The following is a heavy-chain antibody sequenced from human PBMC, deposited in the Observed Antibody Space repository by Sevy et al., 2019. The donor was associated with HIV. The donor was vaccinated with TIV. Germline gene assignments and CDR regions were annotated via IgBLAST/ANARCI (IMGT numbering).Heavy chain of an antibody. CDR3: ARGLAALPGYYYGLDV. V-gene: IGHV3-30*04. CDR2: ISYDGNNK. D-gene: IGHD6-6*01. Sequence: GGSLRLSCAASGFTFSSYAMNWVRQAPGKGLEWVALISYDGNNKYYADSVKGRFTISRDNSKNTLYLQTNSLRGEDTAFYYCARGLAALPGYYYGLDVWGQGTTVTVSS. J-gene: IGHJ6*02. CDR1: GFTFSSYA.